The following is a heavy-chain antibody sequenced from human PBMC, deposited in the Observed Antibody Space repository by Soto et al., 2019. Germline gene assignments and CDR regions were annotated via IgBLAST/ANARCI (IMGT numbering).Heavy chain of an antibody. V-gene: IGHV5-51*01. J-gene: IGHJ4*02. Sequence: GESLKISCKASGYSFTSYWIGWVRQMPGKGLAWMGIIYPGDSDTIYSPSFQGQVTISADKSISTAYLQWNSLKASDTAMYYCARPPYSASYYYFDQWGQGTPVTVSS. CDR3: ARPPYSASYYYFDQ. CDR2: IYPGDSDT. CDR1: GYSFTSYW. D-gene: IGHD1-26*01.